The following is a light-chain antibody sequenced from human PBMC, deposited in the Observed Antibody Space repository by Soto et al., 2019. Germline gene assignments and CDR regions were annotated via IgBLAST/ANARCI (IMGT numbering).Light chain of an antibody. Sequence: GDRVTITCRASQYIHNYLAWYQQKPGEAPKLLIYEAANLESGVPSRFSGSGTGTEFTLTISSLQPDDFATYYCQQSNNYPWTFGQGTRVVI. CDR3: QQSNNYPWT. CDR2: EAA. J-gene: IGKJ1*01. CDR1: QYIHNY. V-gene: IGKV1-5*03.